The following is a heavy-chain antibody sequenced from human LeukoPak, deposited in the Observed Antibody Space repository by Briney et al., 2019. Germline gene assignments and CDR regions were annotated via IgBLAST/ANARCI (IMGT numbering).Heavy chain of an antibody. D-gene: IGHD6-19*01. V-gene: IGHV1-69*05. J-gene: IGHJ4*02. CDR3: ARDRRWYSSGWYGIDY. CDR1: GGTFSSYA. CDR2: IIPIFGTA. Sequence: SVKVSCKASGGTFSSYAISWVRQAPGQGLEWMGGIIPIFGTANYAQKFQVRVTITTDESTSTAYMELSSLRSEDTAVYYCARDRRWYSSGWYGIDYWGQGTLVTVSS.